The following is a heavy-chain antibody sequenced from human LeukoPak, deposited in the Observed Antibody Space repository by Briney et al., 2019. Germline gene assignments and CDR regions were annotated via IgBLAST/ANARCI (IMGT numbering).Heavy chain of an antibody. CDR2: ISGSGGST. Sequence: GGTLRLSCAASGFTFSSYGMSWVRQAPGKGLEWVSGISGSGGSTYYADSVKGRFTISRDNSKNTLYLQMNSLRAEDTAVYYCAKQVLRSYYYYMDVWGKGTTVTVSS. V-gene: IGHV3-23*01. CDR1: GFTFSSYG. D-gene: IGHD3-16*01. CDR3: AKQVLRSYYYYMDV. J-gene: IGHJ6*03.